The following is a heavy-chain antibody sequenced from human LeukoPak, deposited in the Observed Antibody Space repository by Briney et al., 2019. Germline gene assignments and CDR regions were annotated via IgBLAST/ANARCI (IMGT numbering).Heavy chain of an antibody. D-gene: IGHD1-1*01. J-gene: IGHJ4*02. Sequence: GGSLRLSCAASGFTLDDYAMHWVRQAPGKGLEWVSGISWNSGSIGYADSVKGRFTISRDNAKNSLYLQMNSLRAEDTALYYCAKDNNWNDKNLDYWGQGTLVTVSS. V-gene: IGHV3-9*01. CDR3: AKDNNWNDKNLDY. CDR2: ISWNSGSI. CDR1: GFTLDDYA.